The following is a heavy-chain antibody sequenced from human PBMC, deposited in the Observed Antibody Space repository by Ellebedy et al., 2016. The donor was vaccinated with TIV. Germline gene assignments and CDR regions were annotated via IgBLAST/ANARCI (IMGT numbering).Heavy chain of an antibody. Sequence: GGSLRLSCAASGFSFRSYWMSWVRQAPGKGLEWVANMRQDGGDKYYVDSVKGRFTVSRDNAKSSLYLQMNSVRAEDTAVYYCATDGSYGDHLSPAHAFENWGQGTVVIVSS. D-gene: IGHD1-26*01. CDR1: GFSFRSYW. V-gene: IGHV3-7*01. CDR3: ATDGSYGDHLSPAHAFEN. CDR2: MRQDGGDK. J-gene: IGHJ3*02.